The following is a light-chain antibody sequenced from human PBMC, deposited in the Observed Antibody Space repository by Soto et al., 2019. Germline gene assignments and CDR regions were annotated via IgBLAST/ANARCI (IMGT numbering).Light chain of an antibody. CDR2: GTS. Sequence: EMVLTQSPGTLSLSPGERATLSCRASQSVSSSYLAWYQQKPGQAPRLLIYGTSTRATGIPDRFRGSGSGTDFTPTISRLEPEDFAVYYCQQYDRSRTFGQGTKVDIK. CDR1: QSVSSSY. V-gene: IGKV3-20*01. CDR3: QQYDRSRT. J-gene: IGKJ1*01.